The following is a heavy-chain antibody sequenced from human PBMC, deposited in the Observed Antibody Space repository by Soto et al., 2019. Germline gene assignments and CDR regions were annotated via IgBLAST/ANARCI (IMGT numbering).Heavy chain of an antibody. CDR1: GFTFDTYW. CDR3: ARLSGDHSAFFSYGMDA. D-gene: IGHD2-21*01. Sequence: SLRLSCAASGFTFDTYWMNWVRQAPGKGPEWLSGINSDGTISSYADSVKGRFTISRDNARNTLSLQMNSLRADDTAVCYCARLSGDHSAFFSYGMDAWGQGTTVTVSS. V-gene: IGHV3-74*01. J-gene: IGHJ6*02. CDR2: INSDGTIS.